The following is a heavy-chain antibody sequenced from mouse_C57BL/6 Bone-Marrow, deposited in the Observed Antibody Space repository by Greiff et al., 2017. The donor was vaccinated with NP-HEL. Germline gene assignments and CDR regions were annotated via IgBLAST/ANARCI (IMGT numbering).Heavy chain of an antibody. V-gene: IGHV5-15*01. CDR3: ARRLYYDYDESYAMDY. D-gene: IGHD2-4*01. CDR2: ISNLAYSI. CDR1: GFTFSDYG. Sequence: EVHLVESGGGLVQPGGSLKLSCAASGFTFSDYGMAWVRQAPRKGPEWVAFISNLAYSIYYADTVTGRFTISRENAKNTLYLEMSSLRSEDTAMYYCARRLYYDYDESYAMDYWGQGTSVTVSS. J-gene: IGHJ4*01.